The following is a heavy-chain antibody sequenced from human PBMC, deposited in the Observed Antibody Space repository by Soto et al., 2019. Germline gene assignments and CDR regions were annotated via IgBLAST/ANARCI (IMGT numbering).Heavy chain of an antibody. CDR3: ASYGSGSYR. V-gene: IGHV3-7*01. CDR1: GFTCSSYW. CDR2: IKQDGSET. D-gene: IGHD3-10*01. J-gene: IGHJ4*02. Sequence: EVQLVESGGGLVQPGGSLRLSCAASGFTCSSYWMIWVRQAPGKGLEWVANIKQDGSETYYVDSVKGRFTIYRDNAKNSLYLQINSLRAEDTAVYYCASYGSGSYRWGQGTLVTVSS.